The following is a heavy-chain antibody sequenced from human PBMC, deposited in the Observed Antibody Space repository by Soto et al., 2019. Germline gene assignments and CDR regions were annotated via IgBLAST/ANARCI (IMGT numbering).Heavy chain of an antibody. CDR2: ISGSGGST. CDR3: AKEGPNHYEFWSGYLAGYFDY. Sequence: EVQLLESGGGLVQPGGSLRLSCAASGFTFSSYAMSWVRQAPGKWLEWVSAISGSGGSTYYADSVKGRFTISRDNSKNTLYLQRNSLRAEDTAVYYCAKEGPNHYEFWSGYLAGYFDYWGQGTLVTVSS. V-gene: IGHV3-23*01. D-gene: IGHD3-3*01. J-gene: IGHJ4*02. CDR1: GFTFSSYA.